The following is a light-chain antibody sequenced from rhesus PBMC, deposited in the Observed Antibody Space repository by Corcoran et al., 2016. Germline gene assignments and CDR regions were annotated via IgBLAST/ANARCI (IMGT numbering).Light chain of an antibody. CDR1: QSISSW. CDR3: LQYNNIPWT. J-gene: IGKJ1*01. CDR2: KAS. V-gene: IGKV1-22*01. Sequence: DIQMTQSPSSLSASIGDTVTITCWASQSISSWLDWYQQKAGKAPNLQNDKASSLQRGVPSRFSGSGSGTEFTLTISSLQPEDFATYYCLQYNNIPWTFGQGTKVEIK.